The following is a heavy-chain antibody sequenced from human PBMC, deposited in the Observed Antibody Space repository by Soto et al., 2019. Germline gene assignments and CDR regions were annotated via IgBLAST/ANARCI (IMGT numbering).Heavy chain of an antibody. D-gene: IGHD2-2*02. CDR3: ARHGYCRRTSCYSEQYGMDV. Sequence: QVQLVQSGAEVKKPGSSVQVSCKASGGTLSSYAISWVRQAPGQGLAWMGGIIPIFGTANYAQKFQGRVTITADKSTSTAYMELSSLRSEETAVYYCARHGYCRRTSCYSEQYGMDVWVQGTTVIVSS. CDR1: GGTLSSYA. J-gene: IGHJ6*02. V-gene: IGHV1-69*06. CDR2: IIPIFGTA.